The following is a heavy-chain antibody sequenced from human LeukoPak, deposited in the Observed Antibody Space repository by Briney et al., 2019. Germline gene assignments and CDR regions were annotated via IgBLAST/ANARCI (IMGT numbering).Heavy chain of an antibody. CDR2: IYPGDSDT. Sequence: GESLKISCKGSGYSFTTYWIAWVRQMPGKGLEWMGIIYPGDSDTRFSPSFQGQVTISADKSITTAYLQWSSLKASDTAMYYCAKSERGSGWYESTFDYWGQGILVTVSS. CDR3: AKSERGSGWYESTFDY. D-gene: IGHD6-19*01. V-gene: IGHV5-51*01. CDR1: GYSFTTYW. J-gene: IGHJ4*02.